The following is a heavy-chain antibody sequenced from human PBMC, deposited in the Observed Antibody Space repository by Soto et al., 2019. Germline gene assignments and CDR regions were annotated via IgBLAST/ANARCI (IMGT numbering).Heavy chain of an antibody. CDR1: GYTFTSYA. CDR2: INAGNGNT. D-gene: IGHD3-10*01. Sequence: QVQLVQSGAEVKKPGASVKVSCKASGYTFTSYAMHWVRQAPGQRLEWMGWINAGNGNTKYSQKFQXXVXIXXDTSASTAYMELSSLRSEDTAVYYCARDMGSAFDYWGQGTLVTVSS. V-gene: IGHV1-3*01. CDR3: ARDMGSAFDY. J-gene: IGHJ4*02.